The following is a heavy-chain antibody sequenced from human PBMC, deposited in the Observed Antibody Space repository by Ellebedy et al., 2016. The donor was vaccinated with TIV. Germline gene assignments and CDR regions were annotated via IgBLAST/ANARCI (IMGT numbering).Heavy chain of an antibody. V-gene: IGHV4-59*01. J-gene: IGHJ4*02. CDR2: IYYTGST. CDR1: GGSISNFY. CDR3: ARGGWSNDY. D-gene: IGHD6-19*01. Sequence: GSLRLXCTVSGGSISNFYWSWIRQPPGKGLEWIGYIYYTGSTNYNPSLMSRVTMSVDTSKNQFSLNLKSVTAADTAMYFCARGGWSNDYWGQGTLVTVSS.